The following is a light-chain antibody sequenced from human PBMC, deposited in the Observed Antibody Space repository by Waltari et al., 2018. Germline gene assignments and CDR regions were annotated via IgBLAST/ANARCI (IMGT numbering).Light chain of an antibody. J-gene: IGKJ1*01. CDR3: QQYYSPPQT. CDR2: CAS. V-gene: IGKV4-1*01. CDR1: QTVLYISKNY. Sequence: DIVMTQSPESLTVSLGERATVNCKSSQTVLYISKNYLAWDQQKPGHPPKLLIYCASTRKSGVPDRFSGSGSGTDFTLTISSLQAEDVAVYYCQQYYSPPQTFGQGTKVQIK.